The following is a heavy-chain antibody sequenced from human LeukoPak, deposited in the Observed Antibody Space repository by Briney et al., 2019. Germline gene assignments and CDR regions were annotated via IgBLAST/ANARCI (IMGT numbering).Heavy chain of an antibody. D-gene: IGHD3-22*01. CDR1: GFTFSSYG. Sequence: GGSLRLSCAASGFTFSSYGMHWVRQAPGKGLEWLAVISYDGSNKYYADSVKGRFTISRDNSKNTLYLQMNSLRAEGTAVYYCAKAGDTKYYYDSSGYPPDYWGQGTLVTVSS. CDR2: ISYDGSNK. V-gene: IGHV3-30*18. CDR3: AKAGDTKYYYDSSGYPPDY. J-gene: IGHJ4*02.